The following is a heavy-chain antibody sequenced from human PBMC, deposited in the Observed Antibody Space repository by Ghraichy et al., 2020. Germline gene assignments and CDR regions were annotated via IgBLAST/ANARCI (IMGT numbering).Heavy chain of an antibody. D-gene: IGHD3-10*01. Sequence: SETLSLTCAVYGGSFSGYYWSWIRQPPGKGLEWIGEINHSGSTNYNPSLKSRVTISVDTSKNQFSLKLSSVTAADTAVYYCARGIVGSGSYYARRNYYGMDVWGQGTTVTVSS. V-gene: IGHV4-34*01. CDR3: ARGIVGSGSYYARRNYYGMDV. CDR2: INHSGST. J-gene: IGHJ6*02. CDR1: GGSFSGYY.